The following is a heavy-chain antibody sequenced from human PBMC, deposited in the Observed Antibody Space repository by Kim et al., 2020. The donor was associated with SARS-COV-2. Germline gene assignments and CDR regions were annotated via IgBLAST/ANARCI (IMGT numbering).Heavy chain of an antibody. D-gene: IGHD1-1*01. J-gene: IGHJ4*02. CDR1: GVSISNYY. CDR3: ATTSSSYITWYXGGTFDF. Sequence: SETLSLTCTVSGVSISNYYWTWIRQPPGKGLEWIGYIYYSGSTNYNPSLKSRVTISVDTSKNQFPLKLSSVTAADTAVYYCATTSSSYITWYXGGTFDFWGQGTLVTVSS. V-gene: IGHV4-59*13. CDR2: IYYSGST.